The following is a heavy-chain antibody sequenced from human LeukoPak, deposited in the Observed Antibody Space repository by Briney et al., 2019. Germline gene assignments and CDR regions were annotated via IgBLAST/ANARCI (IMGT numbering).Heavy chain of an antibody. CDR2: IYYSGST. J-gene: IGHJ2*01. CDR3: ARGAFDL. V-gene: IGHV4-39*07. CDR1: GGSISSSNYY. Sequence: SETLSLTCTVSGGSISSSNYYWGWIRQPPGKGLEWIGSIYYSGSTYYNPSLKSRVTISMDTSKNQFSLNLTSVTAADTAVYYCARGAFDLWGRGTLVTVSS.